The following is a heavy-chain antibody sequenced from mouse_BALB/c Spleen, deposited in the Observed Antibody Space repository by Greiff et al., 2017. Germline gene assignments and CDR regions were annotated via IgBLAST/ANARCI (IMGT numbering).Heavy chain of an antibody. D-gene: IGHD2-14*01. Sequence: EVKLEESGGGLVQPGGSMKLSCVASGFTFSNYWMNWVRQSPEKGLEWVAEIRLKSNNYATHYAESVKGRFTISRDDSKSSVYLQMNNLRAEDTGIYYCTTYRYDWYFDVWGAGTTVTVSS. CDR1: GFTFSNYW. CDR3: TTYRYDWYFDV. J-gene: IGHJ1*01. CDR2: IRLKSNNYAT. V-gene: IGHV6-6*02.